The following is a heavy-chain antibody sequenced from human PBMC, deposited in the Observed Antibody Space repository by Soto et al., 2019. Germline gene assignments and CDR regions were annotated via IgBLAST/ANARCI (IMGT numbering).Heavy chain of an antibody. CDR3: AKGGYYYDSSNGAFDI. Sequence: PGGSLRLSCAASGFTVTSNYMSWVRQTPGKGLEWVSVIYSGGSTYYADSVKGRFTISRDNSKSTLYLQMNSLRVEDTAVYYCAKGGYYYDSSNGAFDIWGQGTMVTVSS. V-gene: IGHV3-66*01. CDR2: IYSGGST. CDR1: GFTVTSNY. J-gene: IGHJ3*02. D-gene: IGHD3-22*01.